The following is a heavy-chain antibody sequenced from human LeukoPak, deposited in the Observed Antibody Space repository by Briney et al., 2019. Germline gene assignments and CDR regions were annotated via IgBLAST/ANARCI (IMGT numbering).Heavy chain of an antibody. CDR1: GFTFDDYG. CDR3: ARVYYYDDRGYYD. D-gene: IGHD3-22*01. Sequence: LTGGSLRLSCAASGFTFDDYGMSWVRQAPGKGLEWVSGINWNGDSTGYADPVKGRFTISRDNAKNSLYLQMIRLRAEDTAFYYCARVYYYDDRGYYDWGQGTLVTVSS. J-gene: IGHJ4*02. CDR2: INWNGDST. V-gene: IGHV3-20*04.